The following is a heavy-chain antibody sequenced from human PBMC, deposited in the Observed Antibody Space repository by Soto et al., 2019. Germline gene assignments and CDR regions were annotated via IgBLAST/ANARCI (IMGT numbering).Heavy chain of an antibody. Sequence: QVQLQQWGAGLLKPSETLSLTCAVYGGSFSGYYWSWIRQPPGKGLEWIGEINHSGSTNYNPSLKGRVTISVDTSKNQFSLKLSSVTAADTAVYYCARGSLYCSGGSCYDFDYWGQGTLVTVSS. CDR2: INHSGST. J-gene: IGHJ4*02. CDR3: ARGSLYCSGGSCYDFDY. D-gene: IGHD2-15*01. V-gene: IGHV4-34*01. CDR1: GGSFSGYY.